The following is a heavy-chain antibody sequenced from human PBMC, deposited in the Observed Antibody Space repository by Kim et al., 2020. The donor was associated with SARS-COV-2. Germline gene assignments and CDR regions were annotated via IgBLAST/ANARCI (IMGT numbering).Heavy chain of an antibody. CDR1: GYTLTNYY. J-gene: IGHJ4*02. D-gene: IGHD1-7*01. Sequence: ASVKVSCKASGYTLTNYYFHWVRQAPGQGLAWMGLINPSGGGTTYAQNFQGRVSLTRDTSTSTVYMELSSLRSDDTAVYYCAAYTVNYPSRVYWRQGTLVTVSS. V-gene: IGHV1-46*01. CDR2: INPSGGGT. CDR3: AAYTVNYPSRVY.